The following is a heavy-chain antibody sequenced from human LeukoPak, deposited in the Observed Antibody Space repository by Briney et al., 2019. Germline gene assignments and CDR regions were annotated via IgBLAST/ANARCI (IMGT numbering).Heavy chain of an antibody. CDR1: GITFGRHG. CDR3: ETTSGYYESDATTDY. D-gene: IGHD3-22*01. Sequence: GGSLRLSCAASGITFGRHGMHWVRQAPGKGPEWVGLISYDGGNKNYADSVKGRFTISRDNSRNTLYLQMHSLRSEDTAIYYCETTSGYYESDATTDYWGQGTLVTVSS. J-gene: IGHJ4*02. V-gene: IGHV3-30*03. CDR2: ISYDGGNK.